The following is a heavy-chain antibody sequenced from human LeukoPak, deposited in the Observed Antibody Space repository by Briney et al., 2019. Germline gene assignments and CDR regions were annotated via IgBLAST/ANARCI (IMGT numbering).Heavy chain of an antibody. D-gene: IGHD1-26*01. CDR1: GGSISSSSYY. CDR3: ARAVGATRDFDY. V-gene: IGHV4-39*01. J-gene: IGHJ4*02. CDR2: IYYSGST. Sequence: SETLSLTCTVSGGSISSSSYYRGWIHQPPGKGLEWIGSIYYSGSTYYNPSLKSRVTISVDTSKNQFSLKLSSVTAADTAVYYCARAVGATRDFDYWGQGTLVTVSS.